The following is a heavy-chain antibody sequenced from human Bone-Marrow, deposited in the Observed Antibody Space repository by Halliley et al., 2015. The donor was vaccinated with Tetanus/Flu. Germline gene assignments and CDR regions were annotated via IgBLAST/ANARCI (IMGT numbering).Heavy chain of an antibody. V-gene: IGHV4-59*01. CDR3: ARDSSGFGYNYGMDV. CDR2: IDYSGST. Sequence: GNIDYSGSTNYNPPLKSRVTISIDTSKKQFSPRLSSVTAADTALYYCARDSSGFGYNYGMDVWGQGTTVTVSS. D-gene: IGHD6-25*01. J-gene: IGHJ6*02.